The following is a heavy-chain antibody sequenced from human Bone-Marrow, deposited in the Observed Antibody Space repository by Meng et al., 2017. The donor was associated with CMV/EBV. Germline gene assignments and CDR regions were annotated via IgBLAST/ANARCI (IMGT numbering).Heavy chain of an antibody. J-gene: IGHJ4*02. CDR2: MYYSGST. CDR1: GGSVNSDSDY. Sequence: SETLSLTCTVSGGSVNSDSDYWSWIRQPPGKGLEWIGYMYYSGSTTYNPSLQGRVTISGDTSKNQFSLKLSFVTAADTAVYYCAREVVTPGGQIYWGQGTLVTVSS. CDR3: AREVVTPGGQIY. V-gene: IGHV4-61*01. D-gene: IGHD4-23*01.